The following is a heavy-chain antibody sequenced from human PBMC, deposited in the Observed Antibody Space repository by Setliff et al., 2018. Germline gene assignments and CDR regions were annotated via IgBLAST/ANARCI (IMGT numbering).Heavy chain of an antibody. J-gene: IGHJ5*02. CDR2: LNPVGGSS. Sequence: ASVKVSCKASGYTFTSYYMHWVRQAPGQGLEWMVILNPVGGSSSSAQRCQGRVTMTRDTSTNTAYMELNSLTSEDTAMYYCARIGPSNWGIRGYNWLDPWGQVTLVTVSS. D-gene: IGHD3-10*01. CDR3: ARIGPSNWGIRGYNWLDP. CDR1: GYTFTSYY. V-gene: IGHV1-46*01.